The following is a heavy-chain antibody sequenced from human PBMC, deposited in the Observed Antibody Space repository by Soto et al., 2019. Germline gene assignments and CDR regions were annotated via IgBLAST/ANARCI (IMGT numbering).Heavy chain of an antibody. Sequence: QMQLQESGPGLVKPSETLSITCTVSGDSISTYYWTWIRQPPGKGLEWIGYIYNSATTKYNPSLKSRVTISVDTSKNQFSLKLSSVTTADTAVYYCARGRFDFIWGTPAPYLDYWGQGALVTVSS. V-gene: IGHV4-59*01. CDR2: IYNSATT. J-gene: IGHJ4*02. D-gene: IGHD3-16*01. CDR1: GDSISTYY. CDR3: ARGRFDFIWGTPAPYLDY.